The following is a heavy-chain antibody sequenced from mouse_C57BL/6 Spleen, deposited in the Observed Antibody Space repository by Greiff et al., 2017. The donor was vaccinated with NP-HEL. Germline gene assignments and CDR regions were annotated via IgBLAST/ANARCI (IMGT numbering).Heavy chain of an antibody. CDR3: ARGIYYDYGWYFDV. Sequence: DVKLQESGPELVKPGASVKISCKASGYSFTGYYMNWVKQSPEKSLEWIGEINPSTGGTTYNQKFKAKATLTVDKSSSTAYMQLKSLTSEDSAVYYCARGIYYDYGWYFDVWGTGTTVTVSS. J-gene: IGHJ1*03. D-gene: IGHD2-4*01. CDR1: GYSFTGYY. CDR2: INPSTGGT. V-gene: IGHV1-42*01.